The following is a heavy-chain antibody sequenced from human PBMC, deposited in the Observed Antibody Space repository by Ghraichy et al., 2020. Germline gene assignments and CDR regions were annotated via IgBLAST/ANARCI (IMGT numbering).Heavy chain of an antibody. J-gene: IGHJ4*02. CDR1: GFIVSSNY. Sequence: GGSLRLSCAASGFIVSSNYMSWVRQAPGKGLEWVSVIYSADSTYYADSVKGRFTISRDNSKNTLYLQMNSLRAEDTAVYYCAREGALSYFDYWGQGTLVTVSS. V-gene: IGHV3-53*01. CDR3: AREGALSYFDY. CDR2: IYSADST. D-gene: IGHD1-26*01.